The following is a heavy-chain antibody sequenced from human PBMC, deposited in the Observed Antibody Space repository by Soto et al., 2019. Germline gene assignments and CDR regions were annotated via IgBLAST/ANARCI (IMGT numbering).Heavy chain of an antibody. CDR1: GGTFSSYT. V-gene: IGHV1-69*02. Sequence: QVQLVQSGAEVKKPGSSVKVSCKASGGTFSSYTISWVRQAPGQGLEWMGRIIPILGIANYAQKFQGRVTITADKSTSTAYMELSSLRSEDTDVYYCALAAAGTYNWFDPWGQGTLVTVSS. CDR3: ALAAAGTYNWFDP. J-gene: IGHJ5*02. D-gene: IGHD6-13*01. CDR2: IIPILGIA.